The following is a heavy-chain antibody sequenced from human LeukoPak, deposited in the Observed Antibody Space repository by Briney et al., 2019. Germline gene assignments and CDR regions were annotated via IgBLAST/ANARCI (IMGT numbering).Heavy chain of an antibody. D-gene: IGHD4-17*01. CDR2: INHSGST. Sequence: SSETLSLTCAVYGGSFSGYYWSWIRQPPGKGLEWIGEINHSGSTNYNPSLKSRVTISVDTSKNQFSLKLSSVTAADTAVYYCARAGGSTVTTLNYYYYYYMDVWGKGTTVTVSS. J-gene: IGHJ6*03. CDR3: ARAGGSTVTTLNYYYYYYMDV. V-gene: IGHV4-34*01. CDR1: GGSFSGYY.